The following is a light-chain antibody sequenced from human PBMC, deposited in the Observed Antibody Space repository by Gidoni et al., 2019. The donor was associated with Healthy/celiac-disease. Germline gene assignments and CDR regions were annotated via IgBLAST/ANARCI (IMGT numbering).Light chain of an antibody. J-gene: IGKJ2*01. V-gene: IGKV3-15*01. CDR3: QHYSNWAQDT. CDR1: QSVSSY. CDR2: DAS. Sequence: EIVMTQSPATLSVSPGERATLSCRASQSVSSYFAWYQQKPGQAPRLLIYDASTRATGIPARFSGCGSEIALTISSSRLESEAFSVCQCQHYSNWAQDTFGQGTKLEIK.